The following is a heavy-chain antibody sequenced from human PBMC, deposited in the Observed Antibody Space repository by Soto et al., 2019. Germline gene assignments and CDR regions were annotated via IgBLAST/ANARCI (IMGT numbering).Heavy chain of an antibody. J-gene: IGHJ6*03. CDR1: GGTFSSYT. CDR3: ARDSQQFWSGYRPHYYYYRDV. V-gene: IGHV1-69*04. D-gene: IGHD3-3*01. CDR2: IIPILGIA. Sequence: GASVKVCCKSPGGTFSSYTISWVRQAPGQGLEWMGRIIPILGIANYAQKFQGRVTITADKSTSTAYMELSSLRSEDTAVYYCARDSQQFWSGYRPHYYYYRDVWGKGTTVPVS.